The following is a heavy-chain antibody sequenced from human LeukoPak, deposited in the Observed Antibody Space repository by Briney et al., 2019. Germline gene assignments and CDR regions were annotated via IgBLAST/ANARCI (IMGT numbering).Heavy chain of an antibody. Sequence: SSETLSLTCTVSGGSISSYYWSWIRQPPGKGLEWIGYIYYSGSTNYNPSLKSRVTISVDTSKNQFSLKLSSVTAADTAVYYCARDKLGATYFDYWGQGTLVTVSS. J-gene: IGHJ4*02. V-gene: IGHV4-59*01. CDR2: IYYSGST. CDR3: ARDKLGATYFDY. CDR1: GGSISSYY. D-gene: IGHD1-26*01.